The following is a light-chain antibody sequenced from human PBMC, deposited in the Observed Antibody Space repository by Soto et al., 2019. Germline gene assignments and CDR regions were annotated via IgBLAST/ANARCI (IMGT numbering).Light chain of an antibody. Sequence: QSVLAKPPSASGTPGQRVTISCSGSSSNIGSNSVNWYQQLPGKAPKPLIYSNNQRPSVVPDRFSASKSGTSASLAISGLQSEDEADYYCAKWDDSLTGFVFGPGTKVTVL. CDR2: SNN. CDR3: AKWDDSLTGFV. CDR1: SSNIGSNS. J-gene: IGLJ1*01. V-gene: IGLV1-44*01.